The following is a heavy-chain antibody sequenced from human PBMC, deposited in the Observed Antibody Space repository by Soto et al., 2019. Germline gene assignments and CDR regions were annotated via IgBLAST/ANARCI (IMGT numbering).Heavy chain of an antibody. D-gene: IGHD1-1*01. CDR3: ARYYNFFWYFDY. CDR1: GGSISSYY. V-gene: IGHV4-59*01. CDR2: IYNSGST. Sequence: SETLSLTXTVSGGSISSYYWSWIRQPPGKGLEWIGYIYNSGSTNYNPSLKSRVTISVDTSKNQFSLKLSSVTAADTAVYYCARYYNFFWYFDYWGQGTLVTVSS. J-gene: IGHJ4*02.